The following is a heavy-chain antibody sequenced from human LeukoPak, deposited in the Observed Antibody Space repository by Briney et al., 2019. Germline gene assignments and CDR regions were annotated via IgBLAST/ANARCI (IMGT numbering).Heavy chain of an antibody. Sequence: GGSLRLSCVASGFTFSTYIMNWVRQAPGKGLEWVSYISSDSTTMNYADSVRGRFIISRDNAKSSLFLQMNSLRDEDTAVYYCARGTATTGGYFQHYGPGTLVTVSS. J-gene: IGHJ1*01. D-gene: IGHD1-1*01. CDR2: ISSDSTTM. V-gene: IGHV3-48*02. CDR1: GFTFSTYI. CDR3: ARGTATTGGYFQH.